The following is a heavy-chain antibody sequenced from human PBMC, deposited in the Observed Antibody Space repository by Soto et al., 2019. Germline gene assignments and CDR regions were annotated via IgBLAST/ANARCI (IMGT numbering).Heavy chain of an antibody. CDR3: ARMKRDGYNQELYFDY. Sequence: GGSLRLSCAASGFTFSSYSMNWVRQAPGKGLEWVSYISSSSSTIYYADSVKGRFTISRDNAKNSLYLQMNSLRDEDTAVYYCARMKRDGYNQELYFDYWGQGTLVTVSS. CDR1: GFTFSSYS. J-gene: IGHJ4*02. CDR2: ISSSSSTI. V-gene: IGHV3-48*02. D-gene: IGHD5-12*01.